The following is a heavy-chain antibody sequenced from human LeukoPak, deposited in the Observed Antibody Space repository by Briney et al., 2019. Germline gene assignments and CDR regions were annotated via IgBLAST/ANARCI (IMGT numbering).Heavy chain of an antibody. J-gene: IGHJ4*02. CDR2: IYYSGST. CDR3: ASLITGTTSSYFDY. CDR1: GGSISSYY. Sequence: KPSETLSLTCTVSGGSISSYYWSWIRQPPGKGLEWIGYIYYSGSTNYNPSLKSRVTISVDTSKNQFSLKLSSVTAADTAVYYCASLITGTTSSYFDYWGQGTLVTVSS. D-gene: IGHD1-20*01. V-gene: IGHV4-59*08.